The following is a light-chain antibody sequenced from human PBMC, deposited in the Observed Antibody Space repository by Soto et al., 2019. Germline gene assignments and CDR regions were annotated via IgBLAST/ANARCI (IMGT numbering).Light chain of an antibody. CDR3: QLYGSSPMYT. CDR2: GAS. J-gene: IGKJ5*01. CDR1: QSVSNSA. V-gene: IGKV3-20*01. Sequence: EIVLTQSPATLSLSPGDRATLSCRASQSVSNSALAWYLQKPGQAPRLLIYGASSRATGIPDRFSGGGSGTDFSLTISRLEPEDFAVYFCQLYGSSPMYTFGQGTRLEI.